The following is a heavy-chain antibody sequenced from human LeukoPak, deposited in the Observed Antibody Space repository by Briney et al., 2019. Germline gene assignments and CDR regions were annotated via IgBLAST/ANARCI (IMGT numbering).Heavy chain of an antibody. CDR3: ARDQGAYYYDSSGYSSIGAFDI. CDR1: GFTFSSYS. V-gene: IGHV3-21*01. Sequence: KPGGSPRLSCAASGFTFSSYSMNWVRQAPGKGLEWVSSISSSSSYIYYADSVKGRFTISRDNAKNSLYLQMNSLRAEDTAVYYCARDQGAYYYDSSGYSSIGAFDIWGQGTMVTVSS. J-gene: IGHJ3*02. D-gene: IGHD3-22*01. CDR2: ISSSSSYI.